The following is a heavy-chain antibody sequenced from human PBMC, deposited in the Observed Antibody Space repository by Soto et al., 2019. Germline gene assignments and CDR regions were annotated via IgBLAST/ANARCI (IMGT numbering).Heavy chain of an antibody. CDR1: GGSISSGDYY. Sequence: TLSLTCIVSGGSISSGDYYWSWIRQPPGKGLEWIGYIYYSGSTYYNPSLKSRVTISVDTSKNQFSLKLSSVTAADTAVYYCARGRFSRGYSYGYYFDYWGQGTLVTAPQ. D-gene: IGHD5-18*01. CDR2: IYYSGST. V-gene: IGHV4-30-4*01. J-gene: IGHJ4*02. CDR3: ARGRFSRGYSYGYYFDY.